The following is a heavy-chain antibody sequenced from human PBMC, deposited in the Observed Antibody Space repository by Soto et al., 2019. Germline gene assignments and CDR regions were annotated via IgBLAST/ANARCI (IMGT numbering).Heavy chain of an antibody. J-gene: IGHJ4*02. CDR1: GFTFSRNG. D-gene: IGHD6-13*01. CDR2: IWYDGSNQ. Sequence: RLSCAASGFTFSRNGMHWVRQAPGKGLEWVAVIWYDGSNQYYADSVKGRFTISRDNSKNTLYLHMNSLRAEDTAVYVGARGTVEDGTMPDDDWGQGTQVTAPQ. CDR3: ARGTVEDGTMPDDD. V-gene: IGHV3-33*01.